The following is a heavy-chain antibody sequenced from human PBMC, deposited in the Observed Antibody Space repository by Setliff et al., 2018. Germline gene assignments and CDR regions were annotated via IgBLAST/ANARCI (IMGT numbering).Heavy chain of an antibody. J-gene: IGHJ6*04. CDR2: INHSGSS. V-gene: IGHV4-34*01. D-gene: IGHD4-17*01. CDR3: ARYGTEYGDYEIPGDV. Sequence: PSETLSLTCAVYGGSFSGYYWTWIRQPPGKGLEWIGEINHSGSSNNNPSLKGRVSISVDTSKKQLYLKLTSVTAADTAVYYCARYGTEYGDYEIPGDVWGKGTTVTVSS. CDR1: GGSFSGYY.